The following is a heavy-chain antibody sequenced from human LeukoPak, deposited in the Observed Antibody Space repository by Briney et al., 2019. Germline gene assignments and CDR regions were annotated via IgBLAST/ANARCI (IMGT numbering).Heavy chain of an antibody. Sequence: GGSLRLSCAASGFTFSNYWMTWVRQAPGKGLEWVATIKQDGGEIYYVDSVEGRFTISRDNGKTSVYLQMNSLRADDTAVYYCARSRAAVVMGELIPSFYYGMDVWGQGTTVTVSS. CDR2: IKQDGGEI. CDR3: ARSRAAVVMGELIPSFYYGMDV. D-gene: IGHD3-16*01. J-gene: IGHJ6*02. CDR1: GFTFSNYW. V-gene: IGHV3-7*03.